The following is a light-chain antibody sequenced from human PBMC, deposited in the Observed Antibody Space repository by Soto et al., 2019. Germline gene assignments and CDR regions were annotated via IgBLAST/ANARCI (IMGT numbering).Light chain of an antibody. CDR2: AAS. CDR3: QKYNSAPWT. V-gene: IGKV1-27*01. Sequence: DSQMTQTPSSLSASVGDRVTITCRASQGISNYLAWYQQKPGKVPKLLIYAASTLQSGVTSRFSGSGSGTDFTLTISSLQPEDVAPYYCQKYNSAPWTFGQGTKVDIK. CDR1: QGISNY. J-gene: IGKJ1*01.